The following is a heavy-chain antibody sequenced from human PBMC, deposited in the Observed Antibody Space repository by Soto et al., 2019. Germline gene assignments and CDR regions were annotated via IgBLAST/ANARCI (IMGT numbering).Heavy chain of an antibody. CDR2: ISPDNGNT. CDR1: GYTFTIYG. J-gene: IGHJ6*02. CDR3: ASFGSVDIVLVPAAMPEYFHYGMDV. Sequence: GASVKVSCKASGYTFTIYGINWVRQAPGQGLEWMGWISPDNGNTNYAQKLQGRVTMTTDTSTSTTYMELSSLRSEDTDVYYCASFGSVDIVLVPAAMPEYFHYGMDVWGQGTTVTVSS. V-gene: IGHV1-18*01. D-gene: IGHD2-2*01.